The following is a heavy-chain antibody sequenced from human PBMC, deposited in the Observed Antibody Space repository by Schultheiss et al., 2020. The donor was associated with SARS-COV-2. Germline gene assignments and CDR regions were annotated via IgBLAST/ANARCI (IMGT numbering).Heavy chain of an antibody. D-gene: IGHD6-13*01. CDR3: ARGSLAAAGHDYYYGMDV. V-gene: IGHV1-69*02. CDR1: GGTFSSYT. CDR2: IIPILGIP. J-gene: IGHJ6*02. Sequence: SVKVSCKASGGTFSSYTISWVRQAPGQGLEWMGRIIPILGIPNYAQKFQGRVTITADKSTSTAYMELSSLRSEDTAVYYCARGSLAAAGHDYYYGMDVWGQGTTVTVSS.